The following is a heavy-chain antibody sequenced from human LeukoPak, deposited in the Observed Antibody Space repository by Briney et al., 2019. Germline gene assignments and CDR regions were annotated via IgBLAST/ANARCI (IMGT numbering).Heavy chain of an antibody. CDR3: VKAEPGSGWYRHSGANWFDP. CDR1: GFTFSGYG. CDR2: ISSSGSSI. J-gene: IGHJ5*02. V-gene: IGHV3-23*01. Sequence: GGSLRLSCAASGFTFSGYGMSWVRQAPGKGLEWVSLISSSGSSIYFADSVRGRFTISRDNSKNTLYLQMNSLRAEDTAVYYCVKAEPGSGWYRHSGANWFDPWGQGTLVTVSS. D-gene: IGHD6-19*01.